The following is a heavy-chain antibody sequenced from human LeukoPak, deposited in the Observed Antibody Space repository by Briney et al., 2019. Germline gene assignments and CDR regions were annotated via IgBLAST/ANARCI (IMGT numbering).Heavy chain of an antibody. Sequence: GGSLRLSCAASVFTVSSNYMSWVRQVQGKGLEWVSVIYYGSTGTHYADSVKGRFTISRDDSKNALYLQMSTLRAEDTCVYYCASLRSSSPVQVYWGQGTLVTVSS. CDR3: ASLRSSSPVQVY. D-gene: IGHD6-6*01. J-gene: IGHJ4*02. V-gene: IGHV3-66*01. CDR1: VFTVSSNY. CDR2: IYYGSTGT.